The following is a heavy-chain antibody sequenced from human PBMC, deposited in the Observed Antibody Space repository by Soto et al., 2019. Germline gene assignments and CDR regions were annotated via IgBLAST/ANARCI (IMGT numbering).Heavy chain of an antibody. V-gene: IGHV4-59*02. Sequence: QVQLHQSGPGLVKPSETLSLTCSVSGASVTNYYWSWIRQSPGKGLEWIGYISYGGTTNFNSSLKGRVTVSVDMSKNQFSLTLNSVTAADTAVYYCARYYGHGQDYWGQGTLVTVSS. CDR3: ARYYGHGQDY. J-gene: IGHJ4*02. CDR2: ISYGGTT. CDR1: GASVTNYY. D-gene: IGHD3-10*01.